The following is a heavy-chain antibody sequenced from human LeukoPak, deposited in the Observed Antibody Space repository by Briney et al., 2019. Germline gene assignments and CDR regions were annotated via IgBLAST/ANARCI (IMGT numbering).Heavy chain of an antibody. D-gene: IGHD3-22*01. CDR3: ARHPPYYDDSSGYDSGNAFDI. Sequence: PSETLSLTCTVSGGSISSSSHYWGGIRQPPGKGVDWIGSIYYSGSPYYNPSLMSRVPIFVDKSKNLFSLTLSSVTAADTAMYYCARHPPYYDDSSGYDSGNAFDIWGQGKTVTVSS. CDR2: IYYSGSP. CDR1: GGSISSSSHY. J-gene: IGHJ3*02. V-gene: IGHV4-39*01.